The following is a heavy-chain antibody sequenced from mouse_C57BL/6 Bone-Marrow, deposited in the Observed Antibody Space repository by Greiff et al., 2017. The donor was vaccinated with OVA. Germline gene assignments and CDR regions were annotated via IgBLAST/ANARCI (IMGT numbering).Heavy chain of an antibody. D-gene: IGHD2-3*01. CDR3: ARHGYDGYLDY. J-gene: IGHJ2*01. V-gene: IGHV1-62-2*01. CDR2: FYPGSGSI. Sequence: VKLQQPGAELVKPGASVKLSCKASGYTFTSYWMHWVKQRPGRGLEWIGWFYPGSGSIKYNEKFKDKATLTADKSSSTVYMELSRLTSEDSAVYFCARHGYDGYLDYWGQGTTLTVSS. CDR1: GYTFTSYW.